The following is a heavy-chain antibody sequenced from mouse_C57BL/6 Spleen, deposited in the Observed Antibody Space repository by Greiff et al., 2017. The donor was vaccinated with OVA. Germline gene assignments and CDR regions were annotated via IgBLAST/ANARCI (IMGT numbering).Heavy chain of an antibody. Sequence: EVHLVESGGGLVKPGGSLKLSCAASGFTFSSYTMSWVRQTPEKRLEWVATISGGGGNTYYPDSVKGRFTISRDNAKNTLYLQMSSLRSEDTALYYCARHGGVYFDYWGQGTTLTVSS. J-gene: IGHJ2*01. CDR2: ISGGGGNT. V-gene: IGHV5-9*01. CDR3: ARHGGVYFDY. CDR1: GFTFSSYT.